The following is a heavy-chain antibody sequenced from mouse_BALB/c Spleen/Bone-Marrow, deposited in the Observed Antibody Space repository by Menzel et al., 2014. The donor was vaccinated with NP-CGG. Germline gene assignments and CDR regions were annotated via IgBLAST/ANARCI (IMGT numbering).Heavy chain of an antibody. D-gene: IGHD1-1*01. J-gene: IGHJ2*01. CDR2: ISSGGGST. CDR3: ARGYYYGSSFDY. CDR1: GFAFSSYD. V-gene: IGHV5-12-1*01. Sequence: EVQGVESGGGLVKPGGSLKLSCAASGFAFSSYDMSWVRQTPEKRLEWVAYISSGGGSTYCPDTVKGRFTISRDNAKNTLYLQMSSLKSEDTAMYYCARGYYYGSSFDYWGQGTTLTVSS.